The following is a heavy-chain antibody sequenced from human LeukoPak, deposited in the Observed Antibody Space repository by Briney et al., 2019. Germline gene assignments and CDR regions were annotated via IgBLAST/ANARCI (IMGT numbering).Heavy chain of an antibody. Sequence: GASAKVSCKASGGTFSSYTISWVRQAPGQGLEWMGRIIPILGIANYAQKFQGRVTITADKSTSTAYMELSSLRSEDTAVYYCARGSFPDVGALLFDYWGQGTLVTVSS. J-gene: IGHJ4*02. CDR3: ARGSFPDVGALLFDY. CDR1: GGTFSSYT. CDR2: IIPILGIA. D-gene: IGHD1-26*01. V-gene: IGHV1-69*02.